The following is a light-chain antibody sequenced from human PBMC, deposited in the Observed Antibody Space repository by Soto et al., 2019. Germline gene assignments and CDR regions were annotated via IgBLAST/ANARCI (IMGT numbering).Light chain of an antibody. CDR2: EVN. J-gene: IGLJ1*01. Sequence: QSALTQPPSESGSPGQSVTISCTGTSSDVGGYNYVSWYQQHPGKVPKLMVYEVNKRPSGVPDRFSGSKSGNTASLTVSGLQAEDEADYYCTSYAGGNNVFGTGTKVT. CDR1: SSDVGGYNY. CDR3: TSYAGGNNV. V-gene: IGLV2-8*01.